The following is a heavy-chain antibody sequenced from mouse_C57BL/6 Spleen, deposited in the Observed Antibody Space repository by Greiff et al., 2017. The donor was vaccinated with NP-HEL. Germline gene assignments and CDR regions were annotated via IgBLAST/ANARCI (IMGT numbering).Heavy chain of an antibody. CDR3: ARSEGNYYGSRGYAMDY. V-gene: IGHV1-63*01. J-gene: IGHJ4*01. Sequence: VQLQQSGAELVRPGTSVKMSCKASGYTFTNYWIGWAKQRPGHGLEWIGDIYPGGGYTNYNEKFKGKATLTADKSSSTAYMQFSSLTSEDSAIYYCARSEGNYYGSRGYAMDYWGQGTSVTVSS. CDR2: IYPGGGYT. CDR1: GYTFTNYW. D-gene: IGHD1-1*01.